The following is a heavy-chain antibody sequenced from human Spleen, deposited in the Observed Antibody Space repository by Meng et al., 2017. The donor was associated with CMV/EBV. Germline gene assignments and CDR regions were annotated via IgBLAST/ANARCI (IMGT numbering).Heavy chain of an antibody. D-gene: IGHD2-2*01. CDR2: IYSGGST. CDR1: TVSSNY. V-gene: IGHV3-53*01. J-gene: IGHJ5*02. CDR3: ARAANYCSSTSCQGGWFDP. Sequence: TVSSNYMSWVRQAPGKGLEWVSVIYSGGSTYYADSVKGRFTISRDNSKNTLYLQMNSLRAEDTAVYYCARAANYCSSTSCQGGWFDPWGQGTLVTVSS.